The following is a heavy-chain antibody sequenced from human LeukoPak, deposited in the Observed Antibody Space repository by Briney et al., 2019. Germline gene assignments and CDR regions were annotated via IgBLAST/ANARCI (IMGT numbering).Heavy chain of an antibody. CDR3: ARDRYSGYENFDY. Sequence: HPGGSLRLSCAASGFTFSSYSMNWVRQAPGKGLEWVSFINSSSSTIYYADSVKGRFTISRDNAKNSLYLQMNSLRDEDTAVYYCARDRYSGYENFDYWGQGALVTVSS. V-gene: IGHV3-48*02. D-gene: IGHD5-12*01. J-gene: IGHJ4*02. CDR2: INSSSSTI. CDR1: GFTFSSYS.